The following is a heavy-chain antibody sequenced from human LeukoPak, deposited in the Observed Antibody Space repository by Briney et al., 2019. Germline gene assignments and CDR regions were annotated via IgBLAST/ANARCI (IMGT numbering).Heavy chain of an antibody. CDR3: AKERLGGNYGDYAVDY. CDR2: VSGSGDGT. CDR1: GFTITSYA. J-gene: IGHJ4*02. D-gene: IGHD4-17*01. Sequence: GGSLRLSCAASGFTITSYAMSRVRQTPGKGLEWVSSVSGSGDGTYYAHSVKGRFTISRDNSKKTLDLHMDSLRAEDTAVYYCAKERLGGNYGDYAVDYWGQGTMVAVSS. V-gene: IGHV3-23*01.